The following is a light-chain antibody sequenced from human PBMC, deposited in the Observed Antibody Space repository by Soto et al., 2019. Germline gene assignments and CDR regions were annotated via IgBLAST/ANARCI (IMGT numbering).Light chain of an antibody. CDR3: QQSYITPYT. CDR2: AAS. CDR1: QSINTF. V-gene: IGKV1-39*01. Sequence: DIQMTQSPSSLSASVGERVTITCRASQSINTFLNWYQQKPGQPPRLLIYAASSLQSGVPSGFSGSGSGTDFTLTITSLQPEDFATYFCQQSYITPYTFGQGTKVDIK. J-gene: IGKJ2*01.